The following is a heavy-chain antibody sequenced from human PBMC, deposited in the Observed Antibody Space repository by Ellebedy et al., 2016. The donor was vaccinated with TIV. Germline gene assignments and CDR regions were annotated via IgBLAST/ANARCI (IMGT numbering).Heavy chain of an antibody. CDR3: AKESISSGWYGGMDV. D-gene: IGHD6-19*01. V-gene: IGHV3-30*02. CDR2: IRYDGSNK. CDR1: GFTFSSYG. Sequence: GESLKISCAASGFTFSSYGMHWVRQAPGKGLEWAAFIRYDGSNKYYADSVKGRFTISRDNSKNTLYLQMNSLRAEDTAVYYCAKESISSGWYGGMDVWGQGTTVTVSS. J-gene: IGHJ6*02.